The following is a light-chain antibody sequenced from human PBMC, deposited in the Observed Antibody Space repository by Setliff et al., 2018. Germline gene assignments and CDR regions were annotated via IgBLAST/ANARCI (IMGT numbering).Light chain of an antibody. Sequence: QSALAQPPSVSAAPGQKVTISCSGSSSNIGNNYVSWYQQLPGTAPKLLIYDNERPSGIPDRFSASKSGTSATLGITGLQTGDEADYYCGAWDRSLSVYVVGTGTKV. J-gene: IGLJ1*01. CDR3: GAWDRSLSVYV. V-gene: IGLV1-51*01. CDR1: SSNIGNNY. CDR2: DNE.